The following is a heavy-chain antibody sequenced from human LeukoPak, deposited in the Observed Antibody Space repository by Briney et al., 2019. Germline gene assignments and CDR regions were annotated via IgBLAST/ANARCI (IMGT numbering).Heavy chain of an antibody. D-gene: IGHD2-15*01. CDR1: GGSISSYY. CDR2: IYYSGST. Sequence: SETLSLTCTVSGGSISSYYWSWIRQPPGKVLEWIGYIYYSGSTNYNPSLKSRVTISVDTSKNQFSLKLSSVTAADTAVYYCAREESGYCSGGSCYYWFDPWGQGTLVTVSS. CDR3: AREESGYCSGGSCYYWFDP. V-gene: IGHV4-59*01. J-gene: IGHJ5*02.